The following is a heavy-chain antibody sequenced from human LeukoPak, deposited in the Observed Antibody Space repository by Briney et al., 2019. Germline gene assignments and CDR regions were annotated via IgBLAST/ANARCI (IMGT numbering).Heavy chain of an antibody. V-gene: IGHV3-66*01. CDR3: ARGLVVGGTGVWAFDI. CDR1: GFTFSNYG. Sequence: GRSLRLSCAASGFTFSNYGMHWVRQAPGKGLEWVSVIYKVGNTFYADFVKGRFTISRDNSKNTLYLQMNSLRAEDTALYYCARGLVVGGTGVWAFDIWGQGTMVTVSS. J-gene: IGHJ3*02. CDR2: IYKVGNT. D-gene: IGHD1-26*01.